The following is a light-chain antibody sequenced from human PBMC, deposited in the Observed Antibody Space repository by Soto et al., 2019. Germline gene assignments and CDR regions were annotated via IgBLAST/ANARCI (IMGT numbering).Light chain of an antibody. CDR3: QQYNSYLRT. Sequence: DIQMTQSPSTLSASVGDRVTITCRASQSISSWLAWYQQKPWKAPKLLIYDASSLESGVPSRFSGSGSGTEFTLTISSLQPDDFATYYCQQYNSYLRTFGQGTKVEIK. J-gene: IGKJ1*01. CDR1: QSISSW. V-gene: IGKV1-5*01. CDR2: DAS.